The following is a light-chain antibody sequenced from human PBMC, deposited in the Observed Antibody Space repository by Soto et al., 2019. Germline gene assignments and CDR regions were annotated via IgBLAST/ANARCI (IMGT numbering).Light chain of an antibody. Sequence: NQMTQSPSTLSASVGDRVTLTCRASQSISSWLAWDQQKPGKAPKLLIYHGYSLKSGVPSRFSGIESGTEFTLTINSLQPDDFATYYCQQYNNYPWTFGQGTKVDIK. CDR3: QQYNNYPWT. CDR2: HGY. V-gene: IGKV1-5*01. CDR1: QSISSW. J-gene: IGKJ1*01.